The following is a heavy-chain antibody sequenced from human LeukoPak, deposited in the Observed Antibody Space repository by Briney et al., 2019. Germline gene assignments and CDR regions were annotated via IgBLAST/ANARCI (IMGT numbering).Heavy chain of an antibody. D-gene: IGHD2-2*01. J-gene: IGHJ4*02. CDR2: IIPIFGTA. Sequence: GASVKVSCKASGYTFTSYGISWVRQAPGQGLEWMGRIIPIFGTANYAQKFQGRVTITTDESMSTAYMELSSLRSEDTAVYYCARGPYCSSTSCYSLYYFDYWGQGTLVTVSS. CDR1: GYTFTSYG. V-gene: IGHV1-69*05. CDR3: ARGPYCSSTSCYSLYYFDY.